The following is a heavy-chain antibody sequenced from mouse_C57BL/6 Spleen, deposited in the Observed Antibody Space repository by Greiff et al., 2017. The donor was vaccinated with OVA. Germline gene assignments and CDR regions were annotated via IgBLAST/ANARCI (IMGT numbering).Heavy chain of an antibody. V-gene: IGHV1-15*01. D-gene: IGHD1-1*01. J-gene: IGHJ1*03. Sequence: QVQLQQSGAELVRPGASVTLSCTASGYTFTDYEMHWVKQTPVHGLEWIGAIDPETGGTAYNQKFKGKAILTADKSSSTAYMELRSLTSEDSAVYYCTREITTVVATCWYFAVWGTGTTVTVSS. CDR2: IDPETGGT. CDR1: GYTFTDYE. CDR3: TREITTVVATCWYFAV.